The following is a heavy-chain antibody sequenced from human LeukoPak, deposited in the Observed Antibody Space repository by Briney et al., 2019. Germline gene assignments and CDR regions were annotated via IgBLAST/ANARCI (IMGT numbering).Heavy chain of an antibody. J-gene: IGHJ4*02. CDR1: GGSISSSNW. D-gene: IGHD3-9*01. CDR2: IYHSGST. CDR3: ARSQTGYDILTGYYIKD. Sequence: PSGTLSLTCAVSGGSISSSNWWSWVRQPPGKGLEWIGEIYHSGSTNYNPSLKSRVTISVDKSKNQFSLKLSSVTAADTAVYYCARSQTGYDILTGYYIKDWGQGTLVTVSS. V-gene: IGHV4-4*02.